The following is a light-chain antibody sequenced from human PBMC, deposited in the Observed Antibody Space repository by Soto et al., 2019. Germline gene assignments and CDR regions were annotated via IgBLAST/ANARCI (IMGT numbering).Light chain of an antibody. CDR3: HQYNSYSWT. CDR1: KSISSW. V-gene: IGKV1-5*01. J-gene: IGKJ1*01. CDR2: DAS. Sequence: DIQMTQSPSTLSASVGDRVTITCRASKSISSWLAWYQQKPGKAPKLLIYDASSLESGVPSRFSGSGSGTEFTLTISSLQPDDFATYYCHQYNSYSWTFGQGTKVEIK.